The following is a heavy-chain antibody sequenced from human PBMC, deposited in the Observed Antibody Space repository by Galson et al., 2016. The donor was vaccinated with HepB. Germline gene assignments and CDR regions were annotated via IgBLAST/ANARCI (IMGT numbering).Heavy chain of an antibody. CDR1: GFSLSTNAMS. CDR2: VDWDDNE. D-gene: IGHD1-26*01. CDR3: TRSPYAGSFSFDY. J-gene: IGHJ4*02. Sequence: PALVKPTQTLTLTCTFSGFSLSTNAMSVIWIRQPPGKALEWLALVDWDDNEYFNASLETRLTISKDTSKNQVVLTMTNMSPVDTDTYYCTRSPYAGSFSFDYWGQGILVTVSS. V-gene: IGHV2-70*01.